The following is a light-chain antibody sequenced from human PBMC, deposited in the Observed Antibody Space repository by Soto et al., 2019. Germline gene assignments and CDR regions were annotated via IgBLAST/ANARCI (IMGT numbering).Light chain of an antibody. Sequence: DIQMTQSPSTLSASVGDSVTVTCRASQPIGTSLHWYQQKPGKAPKVLIYAASRLQSGVSSRFSGSGSGTHFALTISNLQPEDFATYYCQQGYTTLWTFGQGTKVELK. CDR2: AAS. J-gene: IGKJ1*01. CDR1: QPIGTS. V-gene: IGKV1-39*01. CDR3: QQGYTTLWT.